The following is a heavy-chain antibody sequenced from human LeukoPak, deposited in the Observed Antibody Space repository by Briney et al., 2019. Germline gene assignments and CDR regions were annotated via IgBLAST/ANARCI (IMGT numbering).Heavy chain of an antibody. D-gene: IGHD3-22*01. J-gene: IGHJ4*02. CDR1: GDSIRSYY. CDR3: ARDSYNYYDSNNYYFLDS. CDR2: IYSSGST. V-gene: IGHV4-4*07. Sequence: SETLSLTCTVSGDSIRSYYWSWIRQPAGKGLEWIGRIYSSGSTNYNPSLKSRVTMSVDTSKNQFSLKLWSVTAADTAVYYCARDSYNYYDSNNYYFLDSWGQGILVTVSS.